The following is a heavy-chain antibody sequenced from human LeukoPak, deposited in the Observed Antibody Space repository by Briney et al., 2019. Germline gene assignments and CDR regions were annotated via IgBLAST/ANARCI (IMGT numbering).Heavy chain of an antibody. CDR1: GGSISSSSYY. V-gene: IGHV4-39*01. CDR3: ARRTGYSYGHYFDY. CDR2: IYYSGST. Sequence: PSETLSLTCTVSGGSISSSSYYWGWLRQPPGKGLEWIGSIYYSGSTYYNPSLKSRVTISVHTSKNPFSLKLSSVTAADTAVYYCARRTGYSYGHYFDYWGQGTLVTVSS. J-gene: IGHJ4*02. D-gene: IGHD5-18*01.